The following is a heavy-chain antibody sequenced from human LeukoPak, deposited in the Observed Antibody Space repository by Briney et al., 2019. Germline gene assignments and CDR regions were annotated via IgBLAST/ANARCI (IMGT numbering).Heavy chain of an antibody. CDR3: AKGVPYYYYYMDV. Sequence: PGGFLRLSCAASGFTFSSYSMNWVRQAPGKGLEWVSSISSSSSYIYYADSVKGRFTISRDNAKNSLYLQMNSLRAEDTAVYYCAKGVPYYYYYMDVWGKGTTVTVSS. V-gene: IGHV3-21*01. J-gene: IGHJ6*03. CDR1: GFTFSSYS. D-gene: IGHD2-2*01. CDR2: ISSSSSYI.